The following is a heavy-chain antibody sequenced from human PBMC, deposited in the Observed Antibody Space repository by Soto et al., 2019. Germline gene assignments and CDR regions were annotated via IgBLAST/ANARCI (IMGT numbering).Heavy chain of an antibody. CDR1: GFTFSSYS. CDR3: ARDSSRFLEWLPGYYYGMDV. V-gene: IGHV3-21*01. CDR2: ISSSSSYI. D-gene: IGHD3-3*01. J-gene: IGHJ6*02. Sequence: PWGSLRLSCSASGFTFSSYSMNWCRQAPGKGLEWVSSISSSSSYIYYADSVKGRFTISRDNAKNSLYLQMNSLRAEDTAVYYCARDSSRFLEWLPGYYYGMDVWGQGTTVTVSS.